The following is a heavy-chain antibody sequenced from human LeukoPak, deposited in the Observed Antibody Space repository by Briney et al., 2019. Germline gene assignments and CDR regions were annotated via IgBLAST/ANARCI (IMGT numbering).Heavy chain of an antibody. CDR3: AKAPGSGNEVYYYYYMDV. CDR2: IRNDESNK. Sequence: PGGSLRLSCAASGFTFSSYGVHWVRQAPGKGLEWVAFIRNDESNKYYADSVKGRFTISRDNSKNTLYLQMNSLRAEDTAVYYCAKAPGSGNEVYYYYYMDVWGKGTTVTVSS. J-gene: IGHJ6*03. CDR1: GFTFSSYG. D-gene: IGHD3-10*01. V-gene: IGHV3-30*02.